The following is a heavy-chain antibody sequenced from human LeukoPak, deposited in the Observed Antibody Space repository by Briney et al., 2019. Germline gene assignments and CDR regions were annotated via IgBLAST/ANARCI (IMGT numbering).Heavy chain of an antibody. CDR2: IYYSGST. D-gene: IGHD6-13*01. CDR3: ARRVSRTAAVDY. Sequence: SETLSLTCTVSGGSISSYYWSWIRQPPGKGLEWIGYIYYSGSTDYNPSLKSRVPISVDTSKNQFSLNLSSVTAADTAVYYCARRVSRTAAVDYWGQGTLVTVSS. CDR1: GGSISSYY. J-gene: IGHJ4*02. V-gene: IGHV4-59*08.